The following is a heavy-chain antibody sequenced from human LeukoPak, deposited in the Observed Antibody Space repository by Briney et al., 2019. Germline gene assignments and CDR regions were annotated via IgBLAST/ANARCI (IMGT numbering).Heavy chain of an antibody. J-gene: IGHJ4*02. D-gene: IGHD3-10*01. CDR3: ARDPGRYYGSGSHLDY. CDR2: IYYSGST. V-gene: IGHV4-59*01. Sequence: SETLSLTCTVSGGSISTYFWSWIRQPPGKGLEWIGYIYYSGSTNYNPSLKSRVTISLDTSKNQFSLKLSSVTAADTAMYYCARDPGRYYGSGSHLDYWGQGTLVTVSS. CDR1: GGSISTYF.